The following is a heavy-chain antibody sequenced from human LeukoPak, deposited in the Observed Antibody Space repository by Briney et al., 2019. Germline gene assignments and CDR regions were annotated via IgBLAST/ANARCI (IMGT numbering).Heavy chain of an antibody. CDR2: ISAYNGNT. J-gene: IGHJ4*02. CDR1: GYTFTSYG. Sequence: ASVKVSCKASGYTFTSYGISWGRQAPGQGLEWMGWISAYNGNTNYAQKLQGRVTMTTDTSTSTAYMELRSLRSDDTAVYYCARDYNWNDAGGFDYWGQGTLVTVSS. V-gene: IGHV1-18*01. CDR3: ARDYNWNDAGGFDY. D-gene: IGHD1-20*01.